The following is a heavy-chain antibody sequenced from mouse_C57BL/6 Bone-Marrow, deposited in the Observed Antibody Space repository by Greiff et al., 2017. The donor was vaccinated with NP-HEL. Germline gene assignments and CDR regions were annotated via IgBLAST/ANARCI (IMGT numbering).Heavy chain of an antibody. CDR2: IYPGDGDT. Sequence: PLPPSCSSLLPPWASVQLSCKASGYAFSSYWMNWVKQRPGKGLEWIGQIYPGDGDTNYNGKFKGKATLTADKSSSTAYMQRSSLTSEDSAVYFCARSDDGDYYFDYWGQGTTLTVSS. CDR1: GYAFSSYW. J-gene: IGHJ2*01. V-gene: IGHV1-80*01. CDR3: ARSDDGDYYFDY. D-gene: IGHD2-3*01.